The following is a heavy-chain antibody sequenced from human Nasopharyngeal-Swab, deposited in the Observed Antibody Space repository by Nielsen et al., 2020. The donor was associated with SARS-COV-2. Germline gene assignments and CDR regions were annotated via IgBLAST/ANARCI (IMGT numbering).Heavy chain of an antibody. Sequence: ASVKVSCKPSGYTFTDYYMHRVRQPPGQGLQWLGWMNPHNGGTNYEQKFQGRVTMTRDTSVNTAYMELRSLRSDDTAVYYCAAVGGRGLFDPWGQGTLVTVSS. CDR1: GYTFTDYY. V-gene: IGHV1-2*02. CDR2: MNPHNGGT. J-gene: IGHJ5*02. D-gene: IGHD1-26*01. CDR3: AAVGGRGLFDP.